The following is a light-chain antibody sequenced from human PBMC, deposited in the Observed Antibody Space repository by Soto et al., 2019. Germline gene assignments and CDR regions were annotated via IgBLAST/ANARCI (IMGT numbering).Light chain of an antibody. CDR3: QQYNSYSMWT. Sequence: DIRMTQSPSTLSASVGDRVTITCRASQTISSWLAWYQQKPGKAPKLLIYKASSLESGVPSRFSGSGSGTEFTLTISSLQPDDSATYYCQQYNSYSMWTFGQGTKVEIK. CDR2: KAS. V-gene: IGKV1-5*03. CDR1: QTISSW. J-gene: IGKJ1*01.